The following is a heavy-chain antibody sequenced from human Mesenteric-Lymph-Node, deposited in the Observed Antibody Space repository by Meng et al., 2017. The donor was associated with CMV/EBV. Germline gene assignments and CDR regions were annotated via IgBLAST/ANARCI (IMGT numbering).Heavy chain of an antibody. V-gene: IGHV6-1*01. J-gene: IGHJ4*02. CDR1: GDSVSSTSST. CDR3: AKDMWDY. D-gene: IGHD2-21*01. Sequence: SQTLSLTCAISGDSVSSTSSTWNWIRHSPSRGLEWLGATYYRSIWYNDYAVSVKSRIRINADTSRNQFSLQLNSVTPEDTAVYYCAKDMWDYWGQGTLVTVSS. CDR2: TYYRSIWYN.